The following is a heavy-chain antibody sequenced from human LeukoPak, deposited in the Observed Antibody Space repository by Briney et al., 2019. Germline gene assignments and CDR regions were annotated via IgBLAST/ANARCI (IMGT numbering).Heavy chain of an antibody. Sequence: GGSLRLSCVASGFTFSRHAMNWVRQAPGKGLEWVAGIIGSGDKTYYADSVKGRFTISRDNSKNTLYLQMNSLRVEDTAVYFCTKDRPTVVTFEVWGKGTTVTVSS. J-gene: IGHJ6*04. CDR1: GFTFSRHA. CDR2: IIGSGDKT. V-gene: IGHV3-23*01. CDR3: TKDRPTVVTFEV. D-gene: IGHD4-23*01.